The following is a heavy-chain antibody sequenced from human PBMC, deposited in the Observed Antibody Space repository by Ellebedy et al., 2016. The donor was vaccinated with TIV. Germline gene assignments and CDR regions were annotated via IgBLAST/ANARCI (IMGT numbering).Heavy chain of an antibody. Sequence: PGGSLRLSCAASGFIFGDYFMSWVRQAPGKGLEWVSSITESGGNTYSADSVKGRFTISRDHSKDTLYLQMNSLRAEDTAIYYCARDPVGVGPAFDVWGQGTMVTVSS. J-gene: IGHJ3*01. CDR1: GFIFGDYF. V-gene: IGHV3-23*01. CDR3: ARDPVGVGPAFDV. D-gene: IGHD4-23*01. CDR2: ITESGGNT.